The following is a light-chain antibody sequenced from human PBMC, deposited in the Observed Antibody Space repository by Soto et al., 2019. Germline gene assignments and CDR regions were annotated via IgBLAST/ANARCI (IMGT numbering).Light chain of an antibody. CDR2: AAS. J-gene: IGKJ3*01. CDR3: QQSYSTPPIFT. Sequence: DIQMTQSPSSLSASVGDRVTITCRASQSISSYLNWYQQKPGKAPKLLIYAASSLQSGVPSRFSGSGSGTDITLTISSLQPEDFATYYCQQSYSTPPIFTFGPGTKVDIK. CDR1: QSISSY. V-gene: IGKV1-39*01.